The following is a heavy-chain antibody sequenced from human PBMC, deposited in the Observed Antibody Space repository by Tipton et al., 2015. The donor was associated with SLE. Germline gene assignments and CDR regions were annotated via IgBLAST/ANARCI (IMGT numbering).Heavy chain of an antibody. D-gene: IGHD3-3*01. CDR2: IYASGNT. V-gene: IGHV4-61*02. Sequence: TLSLTCTVSYGSISSDYFHWNWIRQSAGKGLEWIGRIYASGNTDYNPSLRSRVIISVDTSKNQFSLNLTSLTAADTAVYYCARVPFYDFWKGPEDAFDIWCRGTMVTVSS. J-gene: IGHJ3*02. CDR1: YGSISSDY. CDR3: ARVPFYDFWKGPEDAFDI.